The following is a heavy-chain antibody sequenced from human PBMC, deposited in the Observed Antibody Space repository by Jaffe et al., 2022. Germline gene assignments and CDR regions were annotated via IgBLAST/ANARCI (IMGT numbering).Heavy chain of an antibody. D-gene: IGHD4-17*01. CDR1: GFTFSSYK. CDR3: ARDIDDYGDYEEVDY. V-gene: IGHV3-48*03. J-gene: IGHJ4*02. Sequence: EVQLVESGGGLVQPGGSLRLSCAASGFTFSSYKMNWVRQAPGKGLEWVSYISSSGRTIYYADSVKGRFTISRDNAKNSLYLRMNSLRAEDTAVYYCARDIDDYGDYEEVDYWGQGTLVTVSS. CDR2: ISSSGRTI.